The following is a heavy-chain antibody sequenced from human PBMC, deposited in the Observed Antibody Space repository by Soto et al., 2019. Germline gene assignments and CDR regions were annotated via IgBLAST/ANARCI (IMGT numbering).Heavy chain of an antibody. CDR1: GFSLSTSGVG. CDR2: IYWDDDK. D-gene: IGHD5-18*01. J-gene: IGHJ4*02. Sequence: QITLKESGPTLVKHTQTLTLTCTFSGFSLSTSGVGVGWIRQPPGKALEWLALIYWDDDKRYSPSLKSRLTITQDTSKSRVVLTMTNIDPVDTATYYCANRRVSYCPFDYWCEGTLVTVSS. CDR3: ANRRVSYCPFDY. V-gene: IGHV2-5*02.